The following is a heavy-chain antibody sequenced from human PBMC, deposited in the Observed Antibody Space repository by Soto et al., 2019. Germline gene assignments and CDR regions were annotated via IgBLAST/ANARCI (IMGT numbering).Heavy chain of an antibody. Sequence: SQTLSLTCAISGDSVSSNSAAWNWIRQSPSRGLEWLGRTYYRSKWYNDYAVSVKSRITINPDTSKNQFSLQLNSVTPEDTAVYYFAREDIVVVPAALPPYYYYYYYMDVWGKGTTVTVSS. V-gene: IGHV6-1*01. D-gene: IGHD2-2*02. CDR3: AREDIVVVPAALPPYYYYYYYMDV. J-gene: IGHJ6*03. CDR2: TYYRSKWYN. CDR1: GDSVSSNSAA.